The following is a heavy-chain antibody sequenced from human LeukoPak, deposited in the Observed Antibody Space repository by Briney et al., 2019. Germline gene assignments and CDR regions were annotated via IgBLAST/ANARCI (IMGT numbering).Heavy chain of an antibody. CDR2: INHSGST. Sequence: SETLSLTCAVYGGSFSGYYWSWISQPPGKGLEWMGEINHSGSTNYNPSLKSRVTISVDTSKNQFSLKLSSVTAADTAVYYCARAATMVRGVIIPIYYYYGMDVWGQGTTVTVSS. J-gene: IGHJ6*02. D-gene: IGHD3-10*01. V-gene: IGHV4-34*01. CDR1: GGSFSGYY. CDR3: ARAATMVRGVIIPIYYYYGMDV.